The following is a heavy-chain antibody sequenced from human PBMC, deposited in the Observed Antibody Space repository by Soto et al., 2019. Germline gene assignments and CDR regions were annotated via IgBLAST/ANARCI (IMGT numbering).Heavy chain of an antibody. J-gene: IGHJ4*02. CDR3: ARGSYWAAFDY. CDR2: MYHSGST. D-gene: IGHD2-8*02. CDR1: GGSISSGGYS. Sequence: SETLSLTCAVSGGSISSGGYSWSWIRQPPGKGLEWIGYMYHSGSTYYNPSLKSRVTISVDRSKNQFSLKLSSVTAADTAVYYCARGSYWAAFDYWGQGTLVTVSS. V-gene: IGHV4-30-2*01.